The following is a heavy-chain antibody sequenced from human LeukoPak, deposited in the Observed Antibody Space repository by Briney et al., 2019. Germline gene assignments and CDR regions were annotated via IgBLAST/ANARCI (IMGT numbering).Heavy chain of an antibody. V-gene: IGHV3-7*01. CDR3: ARLRGGMEPYYYYYYMDV. D-gene: IGHD1-1*01. J-gene: IGHJ6*03. CDR2: IKGDGSEK. Sequence: GGSLRLSCAASGFTFSNYWMSWVRLTAGKGLERVAFIKGDGSEKYYVDSVKGRFTISRDNAKNSLYLQMNSLRAEDTAVYYCARLRGGMEPYYYYYYMDVWGKGTTVTVSS. CDR1: GFTFSNYW.